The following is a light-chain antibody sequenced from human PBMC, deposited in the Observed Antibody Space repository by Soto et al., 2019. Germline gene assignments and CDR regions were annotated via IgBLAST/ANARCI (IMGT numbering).Light chain of an antibody. V-gene: IGLV2-23*01. CDR1: SSDVGSYNL. J-gene: IGLJ1*01. CDR3: CSSAGFRPYV. Sequence: HSVLTQPASVSGSPGQSITIFCTGTSSDVGSYNLVSWYQHHPGKAPKLLIFEASKLPSGISNRFSASKFDNTASLSSSGLQAEDEADYYSCSSAGFRPYVFGTGTKVTVL. CDR2: EAS.